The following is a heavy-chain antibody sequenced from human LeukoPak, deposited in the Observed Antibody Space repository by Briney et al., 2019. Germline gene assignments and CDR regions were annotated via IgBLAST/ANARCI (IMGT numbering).Heavy chain of an antibody. Sequence: GGSLRLSCAASGFTFSSYWMHWVRQAPGKGLVWVARIKYDGSSTNYADSLKGRSTMSRDNAKKTVYVQMNSLRAEDTAVYYCARALVAGVTLNALDIWGQGTMVTVSS. V-gene: IGHV3-74*01. J-gene: IGHJ3*02. D-gene: IGHD6-19*01. CDR3: ARALVAGVTLNALDI. CDR1: GFTFSSYW. CDR2: IKYDGSST.